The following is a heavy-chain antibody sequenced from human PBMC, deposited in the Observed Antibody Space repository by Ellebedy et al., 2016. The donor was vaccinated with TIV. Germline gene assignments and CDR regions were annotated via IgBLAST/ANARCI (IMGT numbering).Heavy chain of an antibody. D-gene: IGHD3-3*01. J-gene: IGHJ4*02. V-gene: IGHV3-74*01. CDR2: ISSDGSST. CDR1: GFTFSNYW. CDR3: ARGRGVTIQYFDY. Sequence: GESLKIPCAASGFTFSNYWMHWVRQAPGKGLVWVSRISSDGSSTTYADSVKGRFTISRDNAKDTLYLQMNSLRAEDTAVYYCARGRGVTIQYFDYWGQGTLVTVSS.